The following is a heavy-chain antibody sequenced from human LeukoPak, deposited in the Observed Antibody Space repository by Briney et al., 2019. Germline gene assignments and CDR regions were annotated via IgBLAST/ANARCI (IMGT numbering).Heavy chain of an antibody. J-gene: IGHJ4*02. Sequence: GGSLRLSCAASGFTFSSYAMHWVRQAPGKGLEYVSAISSNGGSTYYANSVKGRFTISRDNSKNTLYLQMGSLRAEDMAVYYCARAPGTTWYCGGDCYSDNPDYWGQGTLVTVSS. CDR1: GFTFSSYA. D-gene: IGHD2-21*02. CDR3: ARAPGTTWYCGGDCYSDNPDY. CDR2: ISSNGGST. V-gene: IGHV3-64*01.